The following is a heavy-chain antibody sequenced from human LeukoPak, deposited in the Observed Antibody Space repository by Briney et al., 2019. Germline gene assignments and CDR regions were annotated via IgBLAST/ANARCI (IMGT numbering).Heavy chain of an antibody. V-gene: IGHV3-21*04. Sequence: GGSLRLSCAASGFTFSSYSMNWVSQAPGKGLEWVSSISSSSSYLYYADSVKGRFTISRDNAKNSLYLQMNSLRAEDTAVYYCARGRQWLAIDYWGQGTLVTVSS. CDR3: ARGRQWLAIDY. J-gene: IGHJ4*02. CDR2: ISSSSSYL. CDR1: GFTFSSYS. D-gene: IGHD6-19*01.